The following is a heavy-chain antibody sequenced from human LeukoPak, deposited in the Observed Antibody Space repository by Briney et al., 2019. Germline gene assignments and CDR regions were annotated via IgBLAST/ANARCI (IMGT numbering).Heavy chain of an antibody. CDR3: AREQWLDY. D-gene: IGHD6-19*01. J-gene: IGHJ4*02. Sequence: GGSLRLSCAVSGITFSNNYMSWVRQAPGKGLEWVSVIYSGGSTYYADSVKGRFNIYRDNSKSTLYLQMNSLRAEDTAVYYCAREQWLDYWGQGTLVTVSS. CDR1: GITFSNNY. V-gene: IGHV3-66*01. CDR2: IYSGGST.